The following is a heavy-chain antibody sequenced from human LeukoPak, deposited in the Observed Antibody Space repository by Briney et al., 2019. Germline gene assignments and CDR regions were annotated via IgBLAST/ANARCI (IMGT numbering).Heavy chain of an antibody. D-gene: IGHD6-6*01. Sequence: SETLSLTCGVYGGSLSGHFWSWIRQPLGKGLEWIGEIKHTGYTNYNPSLKSRVIISVDTSKNQFSLKLSSMPAADTAVYYCAREYSTSSTSFDYWGQGTLVTVSS. CDR3: AREYSTSSTSFDY. V-gene: IGHV4-34*01. CDR2: IKHTGYT. J-gene: IGHJ4*02. CDR1: GGSLSGHF.